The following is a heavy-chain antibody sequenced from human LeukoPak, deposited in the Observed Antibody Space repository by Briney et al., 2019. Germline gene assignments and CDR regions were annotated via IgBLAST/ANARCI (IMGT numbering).Heavy chain of an antibody. J-gene: IGHJ4*02. D-gene: IGHD6-13*01. CDR3: AREIAAADFDY. CDR1: GFTFSSYN. CDR2: ISSGGTIM. Sequence: GGSLRLSCAASGFTFSSYNMNWVRQAPGKGLEWVSYISSGGTIMHYADSVKGRFTISRGNAKKSLFLQMNSLRDDDTAVYYCAREIAAADFDYWGQGTLVTVSS. V-gene: IGHV3-48*02.